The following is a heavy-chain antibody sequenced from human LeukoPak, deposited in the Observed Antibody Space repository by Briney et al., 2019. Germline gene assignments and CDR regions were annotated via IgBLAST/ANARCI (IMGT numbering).Heavy chain of an antibody. CDR1: GASISTSSYY. V-gene: IGHV4-39*07. Sequence: SETLSLTCTVSGASISTSSYYWGWIRQPPGKGLEWIGTISYSGSTSYNPSLKSRVTISADTSNNQFSLKLTSVTAADTAVYYCARAGGGYSFDYWGQGTLVTVSS. D-gene: IGHD5-18*01. CDR3: ARAGGGYSFDY. J-gene: IGHJ4*02. CDR2: ISYSGST.